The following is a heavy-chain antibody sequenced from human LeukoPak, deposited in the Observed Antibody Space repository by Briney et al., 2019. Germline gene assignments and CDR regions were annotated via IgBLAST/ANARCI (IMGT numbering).Heavy chain of an antibody. V-gene: IGHV4-31*03. Sequence: SETLSLTCTVSGGSISSGGYYWSWIRQHPRKGLEWIGYIYYSGSTYYNPSLKSRVTISVDTSKNQFSLKLSSVTAADTAVYYCARGGSYGPDYFDYWGQGTLVTVSS. CDR2: IYYSGST. CDR1: GGSISSGGYY. D-gene: IGHD5-18*01. CDR3: ARGGSYGPDYFDY. J-gene: IGHJ4*02.